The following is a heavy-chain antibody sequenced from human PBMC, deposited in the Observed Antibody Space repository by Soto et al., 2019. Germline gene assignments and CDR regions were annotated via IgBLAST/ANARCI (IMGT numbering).Heavy chain of an antibody. V-gene: IGHV3-7*03. CDR2: INEDGSKK. J-gene: IGHJ4*02. CDR1: GFTVSAKW. CDR3: AREMHLGSGWGDIDI. Sequence: DVQLVESGGALVQPGGSLGLSCAVSGFTVSAKWMSWVRQAPGKGLEWLANINEDGSKKFYVDSVKGRFTISNDNAKNSLSLQLGRLRADDTAVYYCAREMHLGSGWGDIDIWGRGTMVTVSS. D-gene: IGHD6-19*01.